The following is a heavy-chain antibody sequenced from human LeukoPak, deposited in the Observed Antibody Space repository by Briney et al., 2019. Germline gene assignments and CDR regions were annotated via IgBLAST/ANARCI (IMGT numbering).Heavy chain of an antibody. CDR1: GFTFSSYA. CDR2: ISGSGGST. V-gene: IGHV3-23*01. Sequence: GGSLRLFCAASGFTFSSYAMSWVRQAPGKGLEWVSAISGSGGSTYYADSVKGRFTISRDNSKNTLYLQMNSLRAEDTAVYYCATTMVRGVIASRSTIDYWGQGTLVTVSS. CDR3: ATTMVRGVIASRSTIDY. J-gene: IGHJ4*02. D-gene: IGHD3-10*01.